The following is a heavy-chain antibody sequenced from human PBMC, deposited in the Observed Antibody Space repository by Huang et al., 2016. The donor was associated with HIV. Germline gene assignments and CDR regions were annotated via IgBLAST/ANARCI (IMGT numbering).Heavy chain of an antibody. Sequence: EVQLVQSGGGVKKPGESLKISCKVSGYTFTNYWIAWVRQMPGKGLELMGVIYPDNSATRCSPSFHGQVPFSADKSIDTAYLQWSRVAASDTAMYYCARGVETLDYWGQGTLVSVSS. CDR3: ARGVETLDY. V-gene: IGHV5-51*03. CDR2: IYPDNSAT. J-gene: IGHJ4*02. CDR1: GYTFTNYW. D-gene: IGHD3-3*01.